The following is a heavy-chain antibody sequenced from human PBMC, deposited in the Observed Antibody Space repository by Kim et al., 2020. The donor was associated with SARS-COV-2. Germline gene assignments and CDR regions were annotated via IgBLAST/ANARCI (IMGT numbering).Heavy chain of an antibody. CDR2: IWYDGSNK. J-gene: IGHJ4*02. D-gene: IGHD3-22*01. CDR3: ARGRRYYDSSGYYNY. CDR1: GFTFSSYG. Sequence: GGSLRLSCAASGFTFSSYGMHWVRQAPGKGLEWVAVIWYDGSNKYYADSVKGRFTISRDNSKNTLYLQMNSLRAEDTAVYYCARGRRYYDSSGYYNYWGQGTLVTVSS. V-gene: IGHV3-33*08.